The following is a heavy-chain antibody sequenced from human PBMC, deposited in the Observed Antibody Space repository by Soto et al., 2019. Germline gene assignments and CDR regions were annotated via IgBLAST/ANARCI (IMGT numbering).Heavy chain of an antibody. D-gene: IGHD2-15*01. Sequence: GGSLRLSCAASGFTFSSYGMHWVRQAPGKGLEWVAVIWYDGSNKYYADSVKGRFTISRDNSKNTLYLQMNSLRAGDTAVYYCARDRGYCSGGSCSRTYYYYGMDVWGQGTTVTVSS. J-gene: IGHJ6*02. V-gene: IGHV3-33*01. CDR2: IWYDGSNK. CDR1: GFTFSSYG. CDR3: ARDRGYCSGGSCSRTYYYYGMDV.